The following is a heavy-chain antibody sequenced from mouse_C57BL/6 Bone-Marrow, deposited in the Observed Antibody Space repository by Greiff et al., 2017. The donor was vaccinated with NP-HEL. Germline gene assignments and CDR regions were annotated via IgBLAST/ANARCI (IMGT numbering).Heavy chain of an antibody. Sequence: QVHVKQSGAELVRPGASVTLSCKASGYTFTDYEMHWVKQTPVHGLEWIGAIDPETGGTAYNQKFKGKAILTADKSSSTAYMELRSLTSEDSAVYYCTRDTSYYFDYWGQGTTLTVSS. V-gene: IGHV1-15*01. J-gene: IGHJ2*01. CDR1: GYTFTDYE. CDR3: TRDTSYYFDY. CDR2: IDPETGGT.